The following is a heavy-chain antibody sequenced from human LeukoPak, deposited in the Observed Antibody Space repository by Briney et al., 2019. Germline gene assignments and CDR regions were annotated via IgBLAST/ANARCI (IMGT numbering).Heavy chain of an antibody. CDR3: AKERRSYGYGYDAFDI. J-gene: IGHJ3*02. CDR2: ISGSGGST. D-gene: IGHD5-18*01. V-gene: IGHV3-23*01. CDR1: GFTFSNYA. Sequence: GGSLRLSCAASGFTFSNYAMNWVRQAPGKGLEWVSAISGSGGSTYYADSVKGRFTISRDNSKNTLYLQMNSLRAEDTAVYYCAKERRSYGYGYDAFDIWGQGTMVTVSS.